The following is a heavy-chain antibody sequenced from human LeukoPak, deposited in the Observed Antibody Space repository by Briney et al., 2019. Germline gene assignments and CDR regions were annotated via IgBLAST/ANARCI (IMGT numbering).Heavy chain of an antibody. D-gene: IGHD5-12*01. CDR3: ARVRSGYDLVLDY. J-gene: IGHJ4*02. Sequence: ASVTVSFTASGYTFTIYYMHWVRQAPGQGLEWMGIINPSGGSTSYAQKFQGRVTMTRDTSTSTVYMELSSLRSEDTAVYYCARVRSGYDLVLDYWGQGTLVTVSS. CDR1: GYTFTIYY. CDR2: INPSGGST. V-gene: IGHV1-46*01.